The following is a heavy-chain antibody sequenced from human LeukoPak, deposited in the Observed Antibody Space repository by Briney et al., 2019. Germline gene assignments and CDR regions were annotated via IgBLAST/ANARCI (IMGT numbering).Heavy chain of an antibody. D-gene: IGHD2-2*01. CDR2: ISYDGSNK. CDR3: ARDSGYIVVVPAAGLPDY. V-gene: IGHV3-30-3*01. CDR1: GFTFSSYA. Sequence: GGSLRLSCAASGFTFSSYAMHWVRQAPGKGLEWVAVISYDGSNKDYADSVKGRFTISRDNSNNTLYLQMNSLRAEDTAVYYCARDSGYIVVVPAAGLPDYWGQGTLVTVSS. J-gene: IGHJ4*02.